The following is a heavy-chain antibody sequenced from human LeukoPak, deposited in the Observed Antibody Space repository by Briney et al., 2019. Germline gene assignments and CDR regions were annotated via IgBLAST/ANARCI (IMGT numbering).Heavy chain of an antibody. V-gene: IGHV3-23*01. CDR2: ISGSGGST. J-gene: IGHJ4*02. CDR1: GFTFSPYS. Sequence: LSGGSLRLSCAASGFTFSPYSMNWVRQAPGKGLEWVSAISGSGGSTYYADSVKGRFTISRDNSKNTLYLQMNSLRAEDTAVYYCAKNLNVVVGATSGYWGQGTLVTVSS. D-gene: IGHD1-26*01. CDR3: AKNLNVVVGATSGY.